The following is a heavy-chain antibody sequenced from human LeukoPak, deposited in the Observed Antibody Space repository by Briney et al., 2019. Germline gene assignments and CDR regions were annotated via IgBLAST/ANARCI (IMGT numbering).Heavy chain of an antibody. CDR3: ARGRKYQPLYYFDY. Sequence: PSETLSLTCAVYGGSFSGYYWSWIRQPPGKGLEWIGEINHSGSTNYNPSLKSRVTISVDTSKNQFSLKLSSVTAADTAVYYCARGRKYQPLYYFDYWGQGTLVTVSS. CDR2: INHSGST. CDR1: GGSFSGYY. V-gene: IGHV4-34*01. J-gene: IGHJ4*02. D-gene: IGHD2-2*01.